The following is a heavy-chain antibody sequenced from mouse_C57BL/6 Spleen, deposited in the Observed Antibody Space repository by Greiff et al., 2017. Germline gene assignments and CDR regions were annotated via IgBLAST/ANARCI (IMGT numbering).Heavy chain of an antibody. V-gene: IGHV3-6*01. CDR2: ISYDGSN. D-gene: IGHD2-4*01. J-gene: IGHJ2*01. CDR1: GYSITSGYY. CDR3: ARGDYDDFDY. Sequence: EVKLMESGPGLVKPSQSLSLTCSVTGYSITSGYYWNWIRQFPGNKLEWMGYISYDGSNNYNPSLKNRISITRDTSKNQFFLKLHSVTTEDTATYYCARGDYDDFDYWGQGTTLTDSS.